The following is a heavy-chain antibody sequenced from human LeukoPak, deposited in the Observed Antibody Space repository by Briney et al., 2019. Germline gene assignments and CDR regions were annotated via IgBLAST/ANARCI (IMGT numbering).Heavy chain of an antibody. CDR1: GFTVSSNY. V-gene: IGHV3-53*01. D-gene: IGHD1/OR15-1a*01. CDR3: VFVKRNTNWFDP. J-gene: IGHJ5*02. Sequence: PGGSLRLSCAASGFTVSSNYMSWVRQAPGKGLECASILYSGGTTYYADSVKGRFTISRDNSKNTLSLQMNNVRAEDTAVYYCVFVKRNTNWFDPWGQGTLVTVSS. CDR2: LYSGGTT.